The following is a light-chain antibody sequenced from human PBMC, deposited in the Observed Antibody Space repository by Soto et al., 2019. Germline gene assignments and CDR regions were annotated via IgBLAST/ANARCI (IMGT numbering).Light chain of an antibody. CDR2: KAS. Sequence: DIQMTQSPSTLSGSVGDRVTISLRASQTISSWLAWYQQKPGKAPKLLIYKASTLKSGVPSRFSGSGSGTEFTLTISSLQPDDFATYYCQHYNSYSEAFSQGTKVDIK. CDR3: QHYNSYSEA. CDR1: QTISSW. V-gene: IGKV1-5*03. J-gene: IGKJ1*01.